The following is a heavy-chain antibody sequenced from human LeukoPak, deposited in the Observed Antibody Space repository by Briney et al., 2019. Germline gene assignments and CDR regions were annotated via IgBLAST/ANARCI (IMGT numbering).Heavy chain of an antibody. D-gene: IGHD1-26*01. J-gene: IGHJ4*02. CDR3: ARWGVGDY. Sequence: GGSLRLSCAASRFTFSNAWMNWVRQAPGKGLEWVSYISSSGTIYYADSVKGRFTISRDNAKNSLYLQMNSLRAEDTAVYYCARWGVGDYWGQGTLVTVSS. CDR1: RFTFSNAW. V-gene: IGHV3-69-1*02. CDR2: ISSSGTI.